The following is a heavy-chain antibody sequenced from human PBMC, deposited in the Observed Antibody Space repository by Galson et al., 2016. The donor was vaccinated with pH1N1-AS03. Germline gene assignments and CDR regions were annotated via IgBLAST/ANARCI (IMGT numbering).Heavy chain of an antibody. V-gene: IGHV1-46*01. J-gene: IGHJ4*02. CDR3: ARRYYFDY. CDR2: IDPSGGPT. CDR1: Y. D-gene: IGHD3-16*02. Sequence: YMHWVRQAPGQGLEWMGIIDPSGGPTTYAPKFQGRITITTDTSTSTVYMELVSLRSEDTAVYYCARRYYFDYWGQGTLVTVSS.